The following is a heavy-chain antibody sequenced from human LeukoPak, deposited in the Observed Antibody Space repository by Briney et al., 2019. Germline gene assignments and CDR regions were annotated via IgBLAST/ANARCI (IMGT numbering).Heavy chain of an antibody. J-gene: IGHJ4*02. D-gene: IGHD3-9*01. CDR1: GYTLTELS. V-gene: IGHV1-18*01. CDR2: ISAYNGNT. CDR3: ARVLDYDILTGYYFGFDY. Sequence: ASVKVSCKVSGYTLTELSMHWVRQAPGKGLEWMGWISAYNGNTNYAQKLQGRVTMTTDTSTSTAYMELRSLRSDDTAVYYCARVLDYDILTGYYFGFDYWGQGTLVTVSS.